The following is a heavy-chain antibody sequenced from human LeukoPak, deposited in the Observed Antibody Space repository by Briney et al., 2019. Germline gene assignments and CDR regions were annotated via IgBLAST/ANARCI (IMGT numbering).Heavy chain of an antibody. CDR2: FDPEDGET. CDR3: ATPKPRGGSYFSFDY. J-gene: IGHJ4*02. CDR1: GYTLTELS. Sequence: ASVKVSCKVSGYTLTELSMHWVRQAPGKGLEWMGGFDPEDGETIYAQKFQGRVTMTEDTSTDTAYMELSSLRSEDTAVYYCATPKPRGGSYFSFDYWGQGTLVTVSS. V-gene: IGHV1-24*01. D-gene: IGHD1-26*01.